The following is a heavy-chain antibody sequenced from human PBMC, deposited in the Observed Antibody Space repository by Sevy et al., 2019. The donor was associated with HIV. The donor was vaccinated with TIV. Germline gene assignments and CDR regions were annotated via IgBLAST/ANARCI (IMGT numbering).Heavy chain of an antibody. CDR1: AFTFSNSA. V-gene: IGHV3-30*04. D-gene: IGHD6-19*01. Sequence: GGSLRLSCAASAFTFSNSAMHWVRQAPGNGLEWVALISSDGGSDYYADSVKGRFTISRDNSKNTLYLQMNSLRPEDTAVYYCARSLIAVAGSYGMDIWGQGTTVTVSS. CDR3: ARSLIAVAGSYGMDI. J-gene: IGHJ6*02. CDR2: ISSDGGSD.